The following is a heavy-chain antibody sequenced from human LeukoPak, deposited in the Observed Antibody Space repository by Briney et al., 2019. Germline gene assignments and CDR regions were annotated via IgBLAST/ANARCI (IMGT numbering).Heavy chain of an antibody. Sequence: SETLSLTCAVYGWSFSGYYWSWIRQPPGKGLEWIGEINHSGSTNYNPSLKSRGTISVDTSKNQFSLKLSSVTAADTAVYYCARGRAAAGGSGTNFDYWGQGTLVTVSS. V-gene: IGHV4-34*01. CDR2: INHSGST. J-gene: IGHJ4*02. CDR3: ARGRAAAGGSGTNFDY. CDR1: GWSFSGYY. D-gene: IGHD6-13*01.